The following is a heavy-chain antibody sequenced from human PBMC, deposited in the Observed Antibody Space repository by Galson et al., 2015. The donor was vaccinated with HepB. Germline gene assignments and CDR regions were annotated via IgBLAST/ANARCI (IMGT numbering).Heavy chain of an antibody. CDR1: GYTFTSND. V-gene: IGHV1-8*01. J-gene: IGHJ4*02. CDR3: ARGAYSYSSGWRNGNY. D-gene: IGHD6-19*01. Sequence: SVKVSCKASGYTFTSNDINWVRQATGQGLEWMGWMNPNSGNTGYAQKFQGRVTMTRNTSISTAYMELSSLRSEDTAVYYCARGAYSYSSGWRNGNYWGQGTLVTVSS. CDR2: MNPNSGNT.